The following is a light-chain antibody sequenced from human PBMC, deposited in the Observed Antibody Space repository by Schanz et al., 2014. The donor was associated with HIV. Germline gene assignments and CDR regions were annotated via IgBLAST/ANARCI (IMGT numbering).Light chain of an antibody. CDR3: STYTTSKTWV. V-gene: IGLV2-14*03. CDR1: SMAFSSSNF. CDR2: DVT. Sequence: QSALTQPPSASGSPGQSVTISCTGASMAFSSSNFVSWYQQHPGEAPRLIIYDVTSRPSGVSARFSGSKTGETASLTISGLQSEDEAEYYCSTYTTSKTWVFGGGTKVTVL. J-gene: IGLJ3*02.